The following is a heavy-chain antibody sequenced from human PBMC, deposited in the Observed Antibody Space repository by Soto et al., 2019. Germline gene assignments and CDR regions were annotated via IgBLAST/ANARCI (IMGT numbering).Heavy chain of an antibody. CDR1: NGSISPNY. CDR3: ASRGAYLPALDS. Sequence: QVQLQESGPGLVKPSETLSLTCTVSNGSISPNYWSWIRQPPGKGLELIGYIYFAGTTTSNPSPKRPVTMSLAESQNRCSLRLTSVTAADTAVYYCASRGAYLPALDSWCQGTLVTVSS. D-gene: IGHD3-16*01. CDR2: IYFAGTT. V-gene: IGHV4-59*08. J-gene: IGHJ4*02.